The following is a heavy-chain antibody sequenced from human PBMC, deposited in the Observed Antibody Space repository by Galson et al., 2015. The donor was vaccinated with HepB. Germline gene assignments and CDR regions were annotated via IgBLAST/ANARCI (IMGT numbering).Heavy chain of an antibody. CDR2: ISSSGSTI. CDR1: GFTFSDYY. D-gene: IGHD4-23*01. CDR3: ARDGPRVDLNDYGGNRELDY. J-gene: IGHJ4*02. V-gene: IGHV3-11*01. Sequence: SLRLSCAASGFTFSDYYMSWIRQAPGKGLEWVSYISSSGSTIYYADSVKGRFTISRDNAKNSLYLQMNSLRAEDTAVYYCARDGPRVDLNDYGGNRELDYWGQGTLVTVSS.